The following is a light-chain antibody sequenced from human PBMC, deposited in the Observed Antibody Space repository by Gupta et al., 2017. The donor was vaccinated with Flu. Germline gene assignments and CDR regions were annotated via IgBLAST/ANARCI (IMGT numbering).Light chain of an antibody. V-gene: IGLV6-57*01. Sequence: NFMLTQPHSVSESPGKTVTISCTRTSGSIATTYVQWYQQRPGSSHTTVIYADNRRLSGVPDPFSGSIDSSSNSASLTISGLNTEDEADYYWQSYASITRDVVFGGGTRLTVL. CDR2: ADN. J-gene: IGLJ2*01. CDR3: QSYASITRDVV. CDR1: SGSIATTY.